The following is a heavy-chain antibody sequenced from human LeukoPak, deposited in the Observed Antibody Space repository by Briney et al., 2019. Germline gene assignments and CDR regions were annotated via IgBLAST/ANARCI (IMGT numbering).Heavy chain of an antibody. J-gene: IGHJ6*02. V-gene: IGHV3-30*18. CDR2: ISYDGSNK. D-gene: IGHD4-11*01. Sequence: GGSLRLSCAASGFTFSSYGMHWVRQAPGKGLEWVAVISYDGSNKYYADSVKGRFTISRDNSKNTLYLQMNSLRAADTAVYYCAKYLRSYSSNYDLDPPWGVDVWGQGTTVTVSS. CDR1: GFTFSSYG. CDR3: AKYLRSYSSNYDLDPPWGVDV.